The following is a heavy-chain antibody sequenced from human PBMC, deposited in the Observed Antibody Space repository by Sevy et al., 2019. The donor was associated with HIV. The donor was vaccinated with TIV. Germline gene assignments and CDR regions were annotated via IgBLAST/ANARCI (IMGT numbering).Heavy chain of an antibody. Sequence: GGSLRLSCKPSGFTFSVYAMHWVRQAPGKGLEWVSSISRTATTYYADSVRDRFTISRDNAKNLLYLEMNSLRDEDTXXXXCARXAYYXDSREENWFDPWGQGTLVTVSS. CDR1: GFTFSVYA. V-gene: IGHV3-48*02. CDR2: ISRTATT. J-gene: IGHJ5*02. D-gene: IGHD3-22*01. CDR3: ARXAYYXDSREENWFDP.